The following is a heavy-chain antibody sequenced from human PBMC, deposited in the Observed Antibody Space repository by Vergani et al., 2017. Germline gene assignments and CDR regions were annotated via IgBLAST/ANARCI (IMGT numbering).Heavy chain of an antibody. D-gene: IGHD1-1*01. CDR2: IYYSGST. CDR1: GGSISSYY. V-gene: IGHV4-59*01. J-gene: IGHJ4*02. Sequence: QEQLQESGPGLVKPSETLSLTCTVSGGSISSYYWSWIRQPPGMGLEWIGYIYYSGSTNYNPSLKSRVTISVDTSKNQFTLQLSSVTAAETAVYYWASWGTGTEFDYWGQGTLVTVSS. CDR3: ASWGTGTEFDY.